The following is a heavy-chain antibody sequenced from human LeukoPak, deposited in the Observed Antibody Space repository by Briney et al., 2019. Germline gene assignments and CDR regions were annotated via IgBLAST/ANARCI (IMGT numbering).Heavy chain of an antibody. CDR1: GYSITSDYY. D-gene: IGHD1-26*01. Sequence: SETLSLTCTVSGYSITSDYYWGWIRQPPGKGLEWIGSFYHGGSTYYNPSLKSRVTISVDTSKNQFSLKLSSVTAADTAVFYCARASRGSYSYFDYWGQGTLVTVSS. CDR3: ARASRGSYSYFDY. J-gene: IGHJ4*02. CDR2: FYHGGST. V-gene: IGHV4-38-2*02.